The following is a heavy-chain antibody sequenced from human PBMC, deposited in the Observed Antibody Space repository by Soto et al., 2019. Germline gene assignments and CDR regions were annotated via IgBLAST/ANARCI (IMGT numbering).Heavy chain of an antibody. Sequence: SETLSLTCTVSGPSITGSFFWSWIRQPAGKGLEWIGRFSLSGTTNYNPSLRSRATMSADVSKNQFSLRLTSVTAADTALYYCARGMTPPGAPAWYYFDSWGQGTLVTVS. J-gene: IGHJ4*02. CDR3: ARGMTPPGAPAWYYFDS. D-gene: IGHD2-8*02. V-gene: IGHV4-4*07. CDR1: GPSITGSFF. CDR2: FSLSGTT.